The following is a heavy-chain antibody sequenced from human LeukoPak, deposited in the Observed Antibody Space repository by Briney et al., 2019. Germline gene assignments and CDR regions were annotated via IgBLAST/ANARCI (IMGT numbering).Heavy chain of an antibody. J-gene: IGHJ3*02. CDR2: ISAYNGNT. D-gene: IGHD3-9*01. CDR1: GYTFTSYG. V-gene: IGHV1-18*01. CDR3: ATDALSTIFWRGNAFDI. Sequence: ASVKVSCKASGYTFTSYGISWVRQAPGQGLEWMGWISAYNGNTNYAQKLQGRVTMTTDTSTSTAYMELRSLRSDDTAVYYCATDALSTIFWRGNAFDIWGQGTMVTVSS.